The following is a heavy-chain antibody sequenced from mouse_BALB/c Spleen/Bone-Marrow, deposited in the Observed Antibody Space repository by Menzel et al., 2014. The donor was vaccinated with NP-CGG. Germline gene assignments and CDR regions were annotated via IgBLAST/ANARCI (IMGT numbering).Heavy chain of an antibody. D-gene: IGHD2-4*01. V-gene: IGHV1-54*01. Sequence: VMLEESGAELVRPGTSVKVSCKASAYAFTNYLIEWIKKRPGQGLEWIGAINPGSDNSTYNEKFRGKATLTADNSSSTSYMQLSSLTSDDSAVYFFARAICYDYDDGEPFAYWGQGTLVTVSA. CDR2: INPGSDNS. CDR1: AYAFTNYL. J-gene: IGHJ3*01. CDR3: ARAICYDYDDGEPFAY.